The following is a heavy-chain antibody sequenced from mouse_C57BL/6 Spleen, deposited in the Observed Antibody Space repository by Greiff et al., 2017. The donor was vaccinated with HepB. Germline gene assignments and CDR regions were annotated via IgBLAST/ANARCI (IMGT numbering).Heavy chain of an antibody. D-gene: IGHD1-1*01. V-gene: IGHV1-81*01. Sequence: VQLQQSGAELARPGASVKLSCKASGYTFTSYGISWVKQRTGQGLEWIGEIYPRSGNTYYNEKFKGKATLTADKSSSTAYMELRSLTSEESAVYFWAREFYYGRPYDYAMDYWGQGTSVTVSS. J-gene: IGHJ4*01. CDR3: AREFYYGRPYDYAMDY. CDR1: GYTFTSYG. CDR2: IYPRSGNT.